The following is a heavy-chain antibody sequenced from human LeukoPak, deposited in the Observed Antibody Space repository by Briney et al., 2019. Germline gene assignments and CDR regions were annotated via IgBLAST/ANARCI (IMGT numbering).Heavy chain of an antibody. J-gene: IGHJ4*02. V-gene: IGHV4-31*03. CDR1: GGSISSDDYC. CDR2: IYYSGST. D-gene: IGHD6-6*01. Sequence: SQTLSLTCSVSGGSISSDDYCWNWIRQHPGKGLEWIGYIYYSGSTYYNPSLKSRVALSVDTSKNQFSLKLSSLTAADTAVYYCAKDPSYASSSDSLWDHWGQGTLATVSS. CDR3: AKDPSYASSSDSLWDH.